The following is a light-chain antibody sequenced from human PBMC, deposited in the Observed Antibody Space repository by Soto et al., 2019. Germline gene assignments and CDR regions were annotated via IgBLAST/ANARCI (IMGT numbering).Light chain of an antibody. CDR1: QSISNL. CDR3: QCYHTVSRT. Sequence: DIQMTQSPSTLSASVGDRVTITCRAGQSISNLLAWYQQKSGRAPKLLIYKATILQSGVPSRFRGSGSGTEFTLTISILQPDDFATYYCQCYHTVSRTFGQGTKVEVK. J-gene: IGKJ1*01. CDR2: KAT. V-gene: IGKV1-5*03.